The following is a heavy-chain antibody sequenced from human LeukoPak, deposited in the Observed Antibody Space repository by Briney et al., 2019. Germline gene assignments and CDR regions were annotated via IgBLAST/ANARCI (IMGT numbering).Heavy chain of an antibody. CDR1: GGSISSSSYY. CDR3: ARVAQYYDILTGYYTTDYYYMDV. D-gene: IGHD3-9*01. Sequence: SETLSLTCTVSGGSISSSSYYWGWIRQPPGKGLEWIGSIYYSGSTYYNPSLKSRVTISVDTSKNQFSLKLSSVTAADTAVYYCARVAQYYDILTGYYTTDYYYMDVWGKGTTVTVSS. CDR2: IYYSGST. J-gene: IGHJ6*03. V-gene: IGHV4-39*07.